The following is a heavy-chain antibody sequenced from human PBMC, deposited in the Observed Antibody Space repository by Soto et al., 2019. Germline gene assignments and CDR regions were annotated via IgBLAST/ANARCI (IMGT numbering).Heavy chain of an antibody. Sequence: QVQLQESGPGLVKPSQTLSLTCTVSGGSISSGDYYWNWIRQPPGKGLEWIGYIYYSGSTYYNPSLKGRVTISVDTSKNQFSLKLSSVTAADTAVYYCARHMWFGRTRSVDYWGQGTLVTVSS. D-gene: IGHD3-10*01. V-gene: IGHV4-30-4*01. CDR1: GGSISSGDYY. CDR3: ARHMWFGRTRSVDY. J-gene: IGHJ4*02. CDR2: IYYSGST.